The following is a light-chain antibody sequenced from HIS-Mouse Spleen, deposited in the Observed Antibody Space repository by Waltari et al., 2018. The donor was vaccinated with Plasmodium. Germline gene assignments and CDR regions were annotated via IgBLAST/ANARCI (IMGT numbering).Light chain of an antibody. CDR3: AAWDDSLNGVV. J-gene: IGLJ2*01. CDR2: SNN. V-gene: IGLV1-44*01. CDR1: SSTIGSNT. Sequence: QSVLTQPPSASGTPGQRVHISCSGSSSTIGSNTVNWYQQLPGTAPKLLIYSNNQRPSGVPDRFSGSKSGTSASLAISGLQSEDEADYYCAAWDDSLNGVVFGGGTKLTVL.